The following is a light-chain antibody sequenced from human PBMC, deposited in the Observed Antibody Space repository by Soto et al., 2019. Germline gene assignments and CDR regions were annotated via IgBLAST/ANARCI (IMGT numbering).Light chain of an antibody. J-gene: IGLJ1*01. V-gene: IGLV1-44*01. CDR3: AAWDDSLGAYV. CDR2: TNN. CDR1: NSNIGTNT. Sequence: SLLTQPPSASATPGQRVTSSCSGSNSNIGTNTVNWYQQLPGTAPRLLIYTNNQRPSGVPQRFSGSKTGTSASLAIGGLQSEDGADYYCAAWDDSLGAYVFGTGAKVTVL.